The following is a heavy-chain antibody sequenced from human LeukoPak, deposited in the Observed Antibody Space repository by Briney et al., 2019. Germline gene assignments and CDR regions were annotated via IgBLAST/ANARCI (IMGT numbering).Heavy chain of an antibody. Sequence: PSGTLSLTCAVSGGSISSGGYSWSWIRQPPGKGLEWIGYIYHSGSTYYNPSLKSRVTISVDRSKNQFSLKLSSVTAADTAVYYCARGGAAAAPGILFDYWGQGTLVTVSS. CDR1: GGSISSGGYS. CDR2: IYHSGST. J-gene: IGHJ4*02. V-gene: IGHV4-30-2*01. CDR3: ARGGAAAAPGILFDY. D-gene: IGHD6-13*01.